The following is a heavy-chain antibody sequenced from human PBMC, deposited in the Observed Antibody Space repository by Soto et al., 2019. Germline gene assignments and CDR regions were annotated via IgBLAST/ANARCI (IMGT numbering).Heavy chain of an antibody. CDR1: GYTFTGYY. CDR2: INPNSGGT. Sequence: WASVKVSCKASGYTFTGYYMHWVRQAPGQGLEWMGWINPNSGGTNYAQKFQGRVTMTRDTSISTAYMELSRLRSDDTALCYCARAKSYSNLFDYWGQGTLVTVSS. D-gene: IGHD4-4*01. V-gene: IGHV1-2*02. CDR3: ARAKSYSNLFDY. J-gene: IGHJ4*02.